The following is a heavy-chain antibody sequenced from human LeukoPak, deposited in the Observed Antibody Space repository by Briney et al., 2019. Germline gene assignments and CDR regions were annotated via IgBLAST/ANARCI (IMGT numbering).Heavy chain of an antibody. CDR1: GYTFTNYG. CDR3: ASRSGTYPYYFDY. V-gene: IGHV1-18*01. CDR2: ISPYNGNT. Sequence: ASVKVSSKASGYTFTNYGLSWMRQAPGQGLEWMGWISPYNGNTNYAQKLQGRVTLTTDTSTNTAYMELRSLRSDDTAVYFCASRSGTYPYYFDYWGQGTLVAVSS. D-gene: IGHD1-26*01. J-gene: IGHJ4*02.